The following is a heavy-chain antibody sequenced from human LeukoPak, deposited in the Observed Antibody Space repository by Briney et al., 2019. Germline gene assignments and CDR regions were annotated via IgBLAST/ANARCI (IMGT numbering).Heavy chain of an antibody. Sequence: SETLSLACTVSGGSVSTNRYYWGWIRQPPGKGLEWIGSLYFSGTTYYNPSLKSRVTISVDTSKNQFSLKLSSVTAADTAVYYCARQVVVVPAAKGLYYDFWSGLPVYWFDPWGQGTLVTVSS. CDR3: ARQVVVVPAAKGLYYDFWSGLPVYWFDP. V-gene: IGHV4-39*01. CDR2: LYFSGTT. J-gene: IGHJ5*02. D-gene: IGHD2-2*01. CDR1: GGSVSTNRYY.